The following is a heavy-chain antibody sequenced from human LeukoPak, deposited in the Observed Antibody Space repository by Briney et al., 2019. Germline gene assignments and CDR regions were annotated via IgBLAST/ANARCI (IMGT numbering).Heavy chain of an antibody. CDR2: MNPNSGNT. D-gene: IGHD2-15*01. CDR1: GYTFTSYD. CDR3: ARWVGDCSGGSCYGGRDY. V-gene: IGHV1-8*01. J-gene: IGHJ4*02. Sequence: ASVTVSCKASGYTFTSYDINWVRQAPGQGLEWMGWMNPNSGNTGYAQKFQGRVTMTRNTSISTAYMELSSLRSEDTAVYYCARWVGDCSGGSCYGGRDYWGQGTLVTVSS.